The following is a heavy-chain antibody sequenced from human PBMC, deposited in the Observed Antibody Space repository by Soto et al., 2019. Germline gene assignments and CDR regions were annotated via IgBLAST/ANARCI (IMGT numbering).Heavy chain of an antibody. V-gene: IGHV3-23*01. J-gene: IGHJ4*02. CDR2: ISGSGGRT. Sequence: GSLRLSCAASGFTFSSYAMSWVRQAPGKGLEWVSAISGSGGRTYYADSVQGRFTISRDNSKNTLYLQMNSLRAEDTAVYYXXXXVVXXXXYXXDYXXQXTXXXVSS. CDR3: XXXVVXXXXYXXDY. D-gene: IGHD2-21*01. CDR1: GFTFSSYA.